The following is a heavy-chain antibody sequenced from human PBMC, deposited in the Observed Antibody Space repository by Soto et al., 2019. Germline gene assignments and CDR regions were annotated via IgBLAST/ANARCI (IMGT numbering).Heavy chain of an antibody. J-gene: IGHJ6*02. CDR3: ARPDTTMDTGHYYSNGMDV. Sequence: QVQLVQSGAEVKKPGASVKVSCKASGYTFTDYYIHWVRQAPGQGLEWMGWINPHSGGTNYAQKSLGRVTMTSDTSISTAYMELSRLRSDDTAVFYCARPDTTMDTGHYYSNGMDVWGQGTTVTVSS. CDR1: GYTFTDYY. V-gene: IGHV1-2*02. CDR2: INPHSGGT. D-gene: IGHD5-18*01.